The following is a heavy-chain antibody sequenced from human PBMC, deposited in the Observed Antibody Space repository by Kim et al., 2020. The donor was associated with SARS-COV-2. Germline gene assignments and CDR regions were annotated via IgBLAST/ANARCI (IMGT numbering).Heavy chain of an antibody. Sequence: SETLSPTCTVSGGSISSGGYYWSWIRQHPGKGLEWIGYIYYSGSTYYNPSLKSRVTISVDTSKNQFSLKLSSVTAADTAVYYCARGSGANWNDRGALDYWGQGTLVTVSS. D-gene: IGHD1-1*01. CDR2: IYYSGST. CDR1: GGSISSGGYY. CDR3: ARGSGANWNDRGALDY. V-gene: IGHV4-31*03. J-gene: IGHJ4*02.